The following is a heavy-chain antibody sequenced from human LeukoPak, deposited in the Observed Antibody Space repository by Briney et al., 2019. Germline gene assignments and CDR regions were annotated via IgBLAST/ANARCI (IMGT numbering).Heavy chain of an antibody. D-gene: IGHD1-26*01. Sequence: GRSLRLSCAASGFTFSSYAMHWVRQAPGKGLEWVAVISYDGSNKYYADSVKGRFTISRDNSRNILYLQMNSLRAEDTAIYYCAKDFGGSDYDWYFDLWDRGTVVTVSS. CDR2: ISYDGSNK. J-gene: IGHJ2*01. V-gene: IGHV3-30*04. CDR1: GFTFSSYA. CDR3: AKDFGGSDYDWYFDL.